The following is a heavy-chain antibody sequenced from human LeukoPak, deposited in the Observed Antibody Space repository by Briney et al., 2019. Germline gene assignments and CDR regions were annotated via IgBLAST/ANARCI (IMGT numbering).Heavy chain of an antibody. CDR3: ARDRRAAAGINWFDP. V-gene: IGHV3-11*01. J-gene: IGHJ5*02. Sequence: GGSLRLSCAASGFTFSDYYMSWIRQAPGKGLEWVSYISSSGSTIYYADSAKGRFTISRDNAKNSLYLQMNSLRAEDTAVYYCARDRRAAAGINWFDPWGQGTLVTVSS. CDR1: GFTFSDYY. CDR2: ISSSGSTI. D-gene: IGHD6-13*01.